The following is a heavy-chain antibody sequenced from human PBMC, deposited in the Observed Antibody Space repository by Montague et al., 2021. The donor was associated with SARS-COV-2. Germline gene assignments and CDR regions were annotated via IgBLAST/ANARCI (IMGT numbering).Heavy chain of an antibody. D-gene: IGHD4-17*01. CDR1: GFTFSSYS. J-gene: IGHJ6*02. Sequence: SLRLSCAASGFTFSSYSMNWVRQAPGEGLGWVASITIIGSHKNYAPPVEGRFTISRDNSKNTLYLQMNSLRAEDTAVYYCASDYGDYQNYYYYYGMDVWGQGTTVTVSS. V-gene: IGHV3-21*01. CDR3: ASDYGDYQNYYYYYGMDV. CDR2: ITIIGSHK.